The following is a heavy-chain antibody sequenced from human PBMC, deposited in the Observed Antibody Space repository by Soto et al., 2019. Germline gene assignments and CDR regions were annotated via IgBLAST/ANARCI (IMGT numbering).Heavy chain of an antibody. CDR1: GFTFTTYG. J-gene: IGHJ6*02. Sequence: QVQLVESGGGVVQPGRSLRLSCAASGFTFTTYGIHWVRQAPGKGLEWVGVVWYDGNNKYYPESVKVLFTISRNNSKYTLYLEMNSLRAEDTAVYYCVRGPYTAAAVTHDYGMDVWRQGTTVTVSS. CDR3: VRGPYTAAAVTHDYGMDV. D-gene: IGHD2-15*01. CDR2: VWYDGNNK. V-gene: IGHV3-33*01.